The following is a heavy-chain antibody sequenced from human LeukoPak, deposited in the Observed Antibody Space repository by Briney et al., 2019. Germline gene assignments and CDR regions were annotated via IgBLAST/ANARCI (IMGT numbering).Heavy chain of an antibody. J-gene: IGHJ4*02. CDR1: GGSITSSNYY. V-gene: IGHV4-39*01. CDR3: VYYYGSGSVEY. CDR2: FYYSGST. D-gene: IGHD3-10*01. Sequence: PSETLSLTCTVFGGSITSSNYYWGWIRQPPGKGLEWIGSFYYSGSTNYNPSLKSRVTISVDTSENQFSLKLSSVTAADTAVYYCVYYYGSGSVEYWGQGTLVTVSS.